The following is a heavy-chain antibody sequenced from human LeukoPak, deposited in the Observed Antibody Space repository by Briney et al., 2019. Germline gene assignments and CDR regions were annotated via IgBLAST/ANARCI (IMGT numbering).Heavy chain of an antibody. CDR3: ARGKEGILWFGEFDY. J-gene: IGHJ4*02. CDR1: GGTFSSYA. CDR2: IIPIFGTA. V-gene: IGHV1-69*05. Sequence: ASVKVSCKASGGTFSSYAISWVRQAPGQGLEWMGGIIPIFGTANYAQKFQGRVTITTDESTSTAYMELSSLRSEDTAVYYCARGKEGILWFGEFDYWGQGTLVTVSS. D-gene: IGHD3-10*01.